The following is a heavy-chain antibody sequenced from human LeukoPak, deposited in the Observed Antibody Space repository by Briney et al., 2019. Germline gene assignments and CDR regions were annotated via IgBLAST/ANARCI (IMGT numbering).Heavy chain of an antibody. D-gene: IGHD5-12*01. V-gene: IGHV3-21*01. J-gene: IGHJ4*02. CDR3: ARVRRGYSGYAFDY. CDR1: GFTFSCYS. CDR2: ISSSSSYI. Sequence: GGSLRLSCAASGFTFSCYSMNWVRHAPGKGLEWVSSISSSSSYIYYADSVKGRFTISRDNAKNSLYLQMNSLRAEDTAVYYCARVRRGYSGYAFDYWGQGTLVTVSS.